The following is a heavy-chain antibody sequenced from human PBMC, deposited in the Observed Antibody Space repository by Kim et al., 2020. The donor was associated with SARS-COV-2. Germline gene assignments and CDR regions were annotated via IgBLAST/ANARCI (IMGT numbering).Heavy chain of an antibody. Sequence: ASVKVSCKTSGYIFSRYALHWVRQAPGQRLEWMGWINGGNGHTKYSQKFQGRVTITRHTSATTAYMELSSLRYDDTAVFYCARESSSWTRENYFDSWGQGTLVTVS. D-gene: IGHD6-13*01. J-gene: IGHJ4*02. CDR1: GYIFSRYA. V-gene: IGHV1-3*01. CDR2: INGGNGHT. CDR3: ARESSSWTRENYFDS.